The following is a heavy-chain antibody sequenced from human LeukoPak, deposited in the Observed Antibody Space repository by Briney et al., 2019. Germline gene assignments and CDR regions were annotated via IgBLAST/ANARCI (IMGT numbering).Heavy chain of an antibody. Sequence: LSLTCTVSGGSISSYYWSWIRQAPGKGLEWVSYISSSSSYTNYADSVKGRFTISRDNAKNSLYLQMNSLRAEDTAVYYCARGHDYGDSNFDYWGQGTLVTVSS. CDR2: ISSSSSYT. D-gene: IGHD4-17*01. CDR3: ARGHDYGDSNFDY. J-gene: IGHJ4*02. V-gene: IGHV3-11*05. CDR1: GGSISSYY.